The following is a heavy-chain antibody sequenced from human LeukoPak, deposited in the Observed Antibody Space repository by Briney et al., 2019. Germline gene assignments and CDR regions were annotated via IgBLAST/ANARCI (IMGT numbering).Heavy chain of an antibody. J-gene: IGHJ6*03. D-gene: IGHD6-13*01. Sequence: ASVKVSCKASGYTFTGYYMHWVRQAPGQGLEWMGWINPNSGGTNYAQKFQGRVTMTRDTSISTAYMELSRLRSDDTAVYYCAREYSSSWIPNYYYYYMDVWGKGTTVTISS. CDR3: AREYSSSWIPNYYYYYMDV. V-gene: IGHV1-2*02. CDR1: GYTFTGYY. CDR2: INPNSGGT.